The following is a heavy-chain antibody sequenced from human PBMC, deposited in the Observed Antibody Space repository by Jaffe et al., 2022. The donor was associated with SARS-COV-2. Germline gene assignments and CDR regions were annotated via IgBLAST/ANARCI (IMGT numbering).Heavy chain of an antibody. D-gene: IGHD3-22*01. CDR3: ATDTYDYDSSLGF. J-gene: IGHJ4*02. CDR2: IYYSGST. V-gene: IGHV4-39*01. Sequence: QLQLQESGPGLVKPSETLSLTCTVSGGSISSSSYYWGWIRQPPGKGLEWIGNIYYSGSTYYNPSLKSRVTISVDTSKNQFSLRLSSVTAADTAVYYCATDTYDYDSSLGFWGQGTLVTVSS. CDR1: GGSISSSSYY.